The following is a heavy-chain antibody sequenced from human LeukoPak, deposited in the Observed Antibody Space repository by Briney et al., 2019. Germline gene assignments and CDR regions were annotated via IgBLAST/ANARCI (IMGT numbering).Heavy chain of an antibody. D-gene: IGHD2-21*02. J-gene: IGHJ4*02. CDR2: INHSGST. CDR1: GGSFSGYY. Sequence: SETLSLTCAVYGGSFSGYYWSWIRQPPGKGLEWIGEINHSGSTNYNPSLKSRVTISVDTPKDQFSLKLSSVTAADTAVYYCATVVVTAIDYWGQGTLVTVSS. V-gene: IGHV4-34*01. CDR3: ATVVVTAIDY.